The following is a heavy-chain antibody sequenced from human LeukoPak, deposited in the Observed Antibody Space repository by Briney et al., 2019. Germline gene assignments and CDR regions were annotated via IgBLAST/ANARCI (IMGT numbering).Heavy chain of an antibody. Sequence: ASVKVSCKASGYTFTSFGISWVRQAPGQGLEWMGWINTYNGNTKYAQKVQGRVTMTTDTSTRTAYMEVRSLRSDDTAVYYCARDLVHHRLLATGYNWFDPWGQGTLVTVSS. CDR2: INTYNGNT. CDR3: ARDLVHHRLLATGYNWFDP. V-gene: IGHV1-18*01. D-gene: IGHD3-9*01. J-gene: IGHJ5*02. CDR1: GYTFTSFG.